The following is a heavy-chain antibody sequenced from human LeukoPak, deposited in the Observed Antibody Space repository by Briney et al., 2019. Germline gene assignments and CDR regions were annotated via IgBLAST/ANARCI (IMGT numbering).Heavy chain of an antibody. CDR1: GGSVSSGSYY. CDR3: ARVGYDYGDYAPLVDY. D-gene: IGHD4-17*01. CDR2: IYYSGST. J-gene: IGHJ4*02. V-gene: IGHV4-61*01. Sequence: PSETLSLTCTVSGGSVSSGSYYWSWIRQPPGKGLEWIGYIYYSGSTNYNPSLKSRVTISVDTSKNQFSLKLSSVTAADTAVYYCARVGYDYGDYAPLVDYWGQGTLVTVSS.